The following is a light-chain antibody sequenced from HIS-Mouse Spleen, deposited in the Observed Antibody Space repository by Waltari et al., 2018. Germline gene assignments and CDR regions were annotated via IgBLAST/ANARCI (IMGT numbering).Light chain of an antibody. CDR3: NSRDSSGNHLSV. V-gene: IGLV3-19*01. Sequence: SSELTQDPAVSVALGQTVRITCQGDSLRSYYASWYQQKPGQAPVLVIYGENNRPSAIPDRCSGSSSGNTASLTITGAQAEDEADYYCNSRDSSGNHLSVFGTGTKVTVL. CDR2: GEN. CDR1: SLRSYY. J-gene: IGLJ1*01.